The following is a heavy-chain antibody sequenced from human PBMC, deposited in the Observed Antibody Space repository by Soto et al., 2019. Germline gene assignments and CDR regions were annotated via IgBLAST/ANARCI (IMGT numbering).Heavy chain of an antibody. V-gene: IGHV3-23*01. CDR3: ARKGPPRDAFDI. J-gene: IGHJ3*02. CDR1: GFTFSNYA. CDR2: VLGGGGST. Sequence: GGSLRLSCAASGFTFSNYAMSWVRQTPGKGLEWVSGVLGGGGSTFYADSVKGRFTISRDNSKNTLYVQMNSLRVEDTAIYYCARKGPPRDAFDIWGQGTLVTVSS.